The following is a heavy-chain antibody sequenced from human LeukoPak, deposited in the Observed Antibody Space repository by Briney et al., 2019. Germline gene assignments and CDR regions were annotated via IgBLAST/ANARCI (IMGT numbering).Heavy chain of an antibody. CDR1: GFTLSSYW. V-gene: IGHV3-7*01. CDR2: IKQDGSEK. J-gene: IGHJ4*02. CDR3: ARELWYYDSSGYYYSHFDY. Sequence: GGSLRLSCAASGFTLSSYWMSWVRQAPGKGLEWVANIKQDGSEKYYVGSRKRRFTISRDNAKNPLYLQMNSLRAEDTAVYYCARELWYYDSSGYYYSHFDYWGQGTLVTVSS. D-gene: IGHD3-22*01.